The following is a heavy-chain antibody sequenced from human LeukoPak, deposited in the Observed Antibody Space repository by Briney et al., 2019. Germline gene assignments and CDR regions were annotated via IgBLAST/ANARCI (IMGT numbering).Heavy chain of an antibody. J-gene: IGHJ6*02. D-gene: IGHD6-19*01. Sequence: RWASVKVSCKASGYTFTGYYMHWVRQAPGQGLEWMGWINPNSGGTNYAQKFQGRVTMTRDTSISTAYMELSRLRSDDTAVYYCARSDVRSGWTDYYYYGMDVWGQGTTVTVSS. V-gene: IGHV1-2*02. CDR1: GYTFTGYY. CDR3: ARSDVRSGWTDYYYYGMDV. CDR2: INPNSGGT.